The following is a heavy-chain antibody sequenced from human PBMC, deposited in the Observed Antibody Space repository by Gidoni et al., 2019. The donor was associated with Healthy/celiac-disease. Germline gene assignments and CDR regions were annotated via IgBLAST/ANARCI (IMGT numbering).Heavy chain of an antibody. CDR3: AKRDLSSSGWYGGFDY. Sequence: EVQLLESGGGLVQPGGSLRLSCAASGFTFSSYAMSWVRQAPGKGLEWVSAISGSGGSTYYADSVKGRFTISRDNSKNTLYLQMNSLRAEDTAVYYCAKRDLSSSGWYGGFDYWGQGTLVTVSS. CDR1: GFTFSSYA. CDR2: ISGSGGST. D-gene: IGHD6-19*01. V-gene: IGHV3-23*01. J-gene: IGHJ4*02.